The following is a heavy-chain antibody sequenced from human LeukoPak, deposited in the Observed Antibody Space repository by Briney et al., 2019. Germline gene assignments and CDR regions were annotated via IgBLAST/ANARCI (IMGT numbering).Heavy chain of an antibody. CDR3: ARMGAAIVNGYYYYYMDV. J-gene: IGHJ6*03. CDR2: IKQDGSEK. V-gene: IGHV3-7*01. D-gene: IGHD2-2*01. CDR1: GFTFSCYW. Sequence: PGGSLRLSCAASGFTFSCYWMSWVRQAPGKGLEWVANIKQDGSEKYYVDSVKGRFTISRDNAKNSLYLQMNSLRAEDTAVYYCARMGAAIVNGYYYYYMDVWGKGTTVTVSS.